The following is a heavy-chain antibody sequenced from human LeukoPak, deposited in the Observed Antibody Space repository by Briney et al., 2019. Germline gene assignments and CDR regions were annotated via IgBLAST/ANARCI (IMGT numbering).Heavy chain of an antibody. V-gene: IGHV3-9*01. J-gene: IGHJ3*01. CDR1: AFSFSNYW. Sequence: PGGSLRLSCVASAFSFSNYWMTWVRQAPGKGLEWVSGITWSSDTMDYADSVKGRFTISRHNAKNSLYLQMNSLRPEDTALYYCAKDKFNFRAWPNAAVDLWGQGTMVTVSS. CDR3: AKDKFNFRAWPNAAVDL. CDR2: ITWSSDTM. D-gene: IGHD3-3*01.